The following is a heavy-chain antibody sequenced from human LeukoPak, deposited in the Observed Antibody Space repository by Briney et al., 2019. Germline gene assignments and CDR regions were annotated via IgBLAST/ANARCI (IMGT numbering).Heavy chain of an antibody. Sequence: WETLSLTCAVYGGSFSGYYCSWIRQPPGKGVGWIGEINHSGSTNYNPSLKSRVTISVDTSKNQFSLKLSSVTAADTAVYYCARVPPSYGLDYWGQGTMVTVSS. D-gene: IGHD5-18*01. J-gene: IGHJ4*02. CDR1: GGSFSGYY. CDR2: INHSGST. V-gene: IGHV4-34*01. CDR3: ARVPPSYGLDY.